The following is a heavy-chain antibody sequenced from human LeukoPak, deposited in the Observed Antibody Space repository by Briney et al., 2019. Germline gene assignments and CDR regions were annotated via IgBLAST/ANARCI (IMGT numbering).Heavy chain of an antibody. CDR2: ISDIGSI. D-gene: IGHD2/OR15-2a*01. Sequence: PSEALSLTCTVSGGSISSYYWSWIRQPPGKGLEWIAYISDIGSINYNPSLKSRVTISLDTSKNQFSLKLSSVTAADTAVYYCAGHHPRNTVDFWGQGTLVTVSS. CDR3: AGHHPRNTVDF. V-gene: IGHV4-59*08. CDR1: GGSISSYY. J-gene: IGHJ4*02.